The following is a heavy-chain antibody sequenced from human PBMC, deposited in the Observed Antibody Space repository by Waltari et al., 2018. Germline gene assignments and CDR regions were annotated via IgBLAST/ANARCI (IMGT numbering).Heavy chain of an antibody. CDR2: ISGSAGST. V-gene: IGHV3-23*01. J-gene: IGHJ4*02. D-gene: IGHD3-10*01. CDR1: GFNLSSYA. CDR3: AKDQYTSSRRGFDS. Sequence: EVQLSESGGGLVQHGGSMRLSCAASGFNLSSYAMSWVRQAPGKGLEWVSTISGSAGSTYYADSVKGRFTISRDISKNTLFLQMNSLRAEDTALYSCAKDQYTSSRRGFDSWGQGTLVTVSS.